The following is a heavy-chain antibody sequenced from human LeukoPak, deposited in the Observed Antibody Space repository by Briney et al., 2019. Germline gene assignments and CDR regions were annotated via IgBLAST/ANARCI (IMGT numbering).Heavy chain of an antibody. Sequence: ASVKVSCKTSGYTFTDYYTHWVRQAPGQGLEWMGWINPYNGDTNYAQRFHGGVTMTRDTSINTAYMELSRLTSDDTAVYYCARAPYCDSSSCYTGNNWFDPWGQGTLVTVSS. J-gene: IGHJ5*02. V-gene: IGHV1-2*02. D-gene: IGHD2-2*02. CDR2: INPYNGDT. CDR1: GYTFTDYY. CDR3: ARAPYCDSSSCYTGNNWFDP.